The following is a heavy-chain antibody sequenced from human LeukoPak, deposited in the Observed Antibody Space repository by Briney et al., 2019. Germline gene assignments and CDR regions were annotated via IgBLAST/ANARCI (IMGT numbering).Heavy chain of an antibody. J-gene: IGHJ4*02. D-gene: IGHD3-3*01. CDR2: ISTTGGTT. CDR1: GLTFSSYG. Sequence: PGGSLRLSCAASGLTFSSYGMSWVRQAPGRGLEWVSAISTTGGTTYYADSVRGRFTISRDNSKNTLYLQMNRLRAEDTAVYYCAKTFTIFGVDKGYFDYWGQGTLVTVSS. V-gene: IGHV3-23*01. CDR3: AKTFTIFGVDKGYFDY.